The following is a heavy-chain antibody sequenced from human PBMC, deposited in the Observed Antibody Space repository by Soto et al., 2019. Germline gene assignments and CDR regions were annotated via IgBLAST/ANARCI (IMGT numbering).Heavy chain of an antibody. D-gene: IGHD3-10*01. CDR3: ARHGFGPLPGLVDV. CDR1: GGSITNYY. V-gene: IGHV4-59*08. J-gene: IGHJ6*02. CDR2: INYDGAS. Sequence: QVQLQESGPGLVKPSETLSLPCTVSGGSITNYYCSWIRQPPGKGLEWIGYINYDGASAYNPSLKGRVTISLDASKTQFSLMLESGTATDTAVYYCARHGFGPLPGLVDVWGPGTTVIVSS.